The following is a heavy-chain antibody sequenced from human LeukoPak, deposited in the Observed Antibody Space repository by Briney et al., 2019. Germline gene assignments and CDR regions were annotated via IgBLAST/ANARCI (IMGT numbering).Heavy chain of an antibody. D-gene: IGHD2-2*01. CDR3: ARDLGPAYQLLWGWFDP. V-gene: IGHV1-18*01. Sequence: ASVKVSCKASGYTFTSYGISWVRQAPGQGLEWMGWISAYNGNTNYAQKLQGRVTMTTDTSTSTAYMELRSLRSDDTAVYYCARDLGPAYQLLWGWFDPWGQGTLVTVSS. CDR2: ISAYNGNT. J-gene: IGHJ5*02. CDR1: GYTFTSYG.